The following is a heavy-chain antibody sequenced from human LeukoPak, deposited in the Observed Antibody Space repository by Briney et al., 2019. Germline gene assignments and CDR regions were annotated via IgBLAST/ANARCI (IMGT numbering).Heavy chain of an antibody. J-gene: IGHJ1*01. CDR1: GFTFGSYG. Sequence: GGSLRLSCAASGFTFGSYGMSWVRQAPGKGLEWVSFITPNADRTSYADSVEGRFTISRDNPRNTLYMQMNSLRDEDTALYYCAIMHGYYDGSGYWVQWGQGTLVAVSS. CDR2: ITPNADRT. V-gene: IGHV3-23*01. CDR3: AIMHGYYDGSGYWVQ. D-gene: IGHD3-22*01.